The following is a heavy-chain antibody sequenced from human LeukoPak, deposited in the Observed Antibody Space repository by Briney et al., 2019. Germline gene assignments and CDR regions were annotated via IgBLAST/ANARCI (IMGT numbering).Heavy chain of an antibody. D-gene: IGHD6-13*01. CDR1: GFTFSSYG. V-gene: IGHV3-30*03. CDR2: ISYDGSNK. CDR3: ARDCIAAAAAFDI. Sequence: GRSLRLSCAASGFTFSSYGMHWVRQAPGKGLEWVAVISYDGSNKYYADSVKGRFTISRDNSKNSLYLQMNSLRAEDTAVYYCARDCIAAAAAFDIWGQGTMVTVSS. J-gene: IGHJ3*02.